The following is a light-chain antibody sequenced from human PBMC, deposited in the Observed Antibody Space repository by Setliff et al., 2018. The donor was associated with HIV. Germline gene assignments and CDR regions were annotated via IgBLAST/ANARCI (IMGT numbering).Light chain of an antibody. J-gene: IGLJ1*01. CDR3: SYTSSLTYV. Sequence: QSVLTQPRSVSGSPGQSVTISCTGTTSNVGGYNYVSWYQQYPGKAPKLMIYDVTKRPSGVPDRFSGSKSGNTATLTISGLQAEDEADYSCSYTSSLTYVFGTGTKVTVL. V-gene: IGLV2-11*01. CDR1: TSNVGGYNY. CDR2: DVT.